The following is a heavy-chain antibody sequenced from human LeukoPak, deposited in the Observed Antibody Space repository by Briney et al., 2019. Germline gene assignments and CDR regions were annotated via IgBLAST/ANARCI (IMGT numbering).Heavy chain of an antibody. CDR2: ISSSSSYI. CDR3: ARDIAVAADY. J-gene: IGHJ4*02. D-gene: IGHD6-19*01. Sequence: GGSLRLSCAASGFTFSSYSMNWVRQAPGKGLEWVSSISSSSSYIYYTDSVKGRFTISRDNAKNSLYLQMNSLRAEDTAVYYCARDIAVAADYWGQGTLVTVSS. V-gene: IGHV3-21*01. CDR1: GFTFSSYS.